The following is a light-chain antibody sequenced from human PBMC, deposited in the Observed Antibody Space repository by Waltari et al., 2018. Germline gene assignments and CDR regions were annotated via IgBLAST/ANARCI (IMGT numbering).Light chain of an antibody. CDR2: EDT. Sequence: SYEWTQPPSVSVSPGQTARITCSGDALAKKYASWYQKKPGQAPVLILYEDTKRPSESPGRFSGSISGTMATLTISVAQVEDEAVYYCDSTDSNSNYGVFGGGTRLTVL. CDR1: ALAKKY. J-gene: IGLJ2*01. CDR3: DSTDSNSNYGV. V-gene: IGLV3-10*01.